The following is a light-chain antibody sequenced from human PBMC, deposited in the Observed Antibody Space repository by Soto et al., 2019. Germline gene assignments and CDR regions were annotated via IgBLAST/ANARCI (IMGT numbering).Light chain of an antibody. CDR2: GAS. V-gene: IGKV3-20*01. J-gene: IGKJ1*01. CDR3: QQYGSSGT. CDR1: QSVSNNY. Sequence: EIVLTQSPGILSLSPGERGTLSCRASQSVSNNYLAWYQQKPGQAPRLLIYGASNRATGIPDRFSGSGSGTDFTLTISRLEPEDFAVYYCQQYGSSGTFGQGTKVDIK.